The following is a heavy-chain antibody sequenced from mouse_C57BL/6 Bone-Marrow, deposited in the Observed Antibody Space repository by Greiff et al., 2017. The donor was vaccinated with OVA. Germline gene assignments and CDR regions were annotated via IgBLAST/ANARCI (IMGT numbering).Heavy chain of an antibody. Sequence: QVQLKESGPGLVQPSQRLSITCTVSGFSLTSYGVHWVRQSPGKGLEWLGVIWSGGSTDYNAAFISRLSISKDNSKSQVFFKMNSLQADDTAIYYCGVSEGFAYWGQGTLVTVSA. V-gene: IGHV2-2*01. CDR1: GFSLTSYG. CDR3: GVSEGFAY. J-gene: IGHJ3*01. CDR2: IWSGGST.